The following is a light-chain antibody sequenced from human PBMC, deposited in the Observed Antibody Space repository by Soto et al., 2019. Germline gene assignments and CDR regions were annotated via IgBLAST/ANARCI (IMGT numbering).Light chain of an antibody. CDR3: NQSYSTSWT. CDR1: QDISNK. Sequence: DIQMTQSPSSLSASVGDRVAITCQASQDISNKLNWYQQKPGKAPKLMIYDASNLETGVPSRFSGSGSGTDFTLTIRSLQPEDFATYYCNQSYSTSWTFGQGTKVDIK. CDR2: DAS. J-gene: IGKJ1*01. V-gene: IGKV1-39*01.